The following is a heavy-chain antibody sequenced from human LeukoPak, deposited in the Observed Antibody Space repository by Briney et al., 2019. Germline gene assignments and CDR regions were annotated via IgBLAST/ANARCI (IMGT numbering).Heavy chain of an antibody. V-gene: IGHV3-21*01. Sequence: GGSLRLSCAASGFTFSSYAMSWVRQAPGKGLEWVSSISSSSSYIYYADSVKGRFTISRDNAKNSLYLQMNSLRAEDTAVYYCARDLGYCSSTSCYYYYGMDIWGQGTTVTVSS. CDR1: GFTFSSYA. D-gene: IGHD2-2*01. J-gene: IGHJ6*02. CDR2: ISSSSSYI. CDR3: ARDLGYCSSTSCYYYYGMDI.